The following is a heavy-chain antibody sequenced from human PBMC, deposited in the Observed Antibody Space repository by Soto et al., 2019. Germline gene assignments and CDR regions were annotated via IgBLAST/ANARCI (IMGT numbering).Heavy chain of an antibody. J-gene: IGHJ6*02. CDR3: ARGMIRGVVYYGVEV. CDR1: GFSFSSYD. D-gene: IGHD3-10*01. CDR2: MSFDGSYK. V-gene: IGHV3-30*03. Sequence: QEQLVESGGGAVQPGRSLRLSCTASGFSFSSYDMHWVRQAPGEGLEWVSAMSFDGSYKHYADSVKGRFTISRDNSENTLYLQMNGLRPDDTAVYFCARGMIRGVVYYGVEVWGQGTTVTVS.